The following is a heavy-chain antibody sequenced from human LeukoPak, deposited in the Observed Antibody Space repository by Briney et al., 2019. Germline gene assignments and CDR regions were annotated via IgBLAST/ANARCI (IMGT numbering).Heavy chain of an antibody. CDR3: TTGNYYDSSGPYGNAFDI. CDR1: GFTFSNAW. Sequence: GSLRLSCAASGFTFSNAWMSWVRQAPGKGLEWVGRIKSKTDGGTTDYAAPVKGRFTISRDDSKNTLYLQMNSLKTEDTAVYYCTTGNYYDSSGPYGNAFDIWGQGTMVIVSS. CDR2: IKSKTDGGTT. D-gene: IGHD3-22*01. J-gene: IGHJ3*02. V-gene: IGHV3-15*01.